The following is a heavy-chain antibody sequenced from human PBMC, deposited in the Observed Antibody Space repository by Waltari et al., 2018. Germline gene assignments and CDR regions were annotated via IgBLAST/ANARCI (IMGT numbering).Heavy chain of an antibody. J-gene: IGHJ4*02. Sequence: EVQLLESGGGLVQPGGSLRLSCAASGFTFSSYAMSWVRQAPGKEREWVSASSGSGGSTYYADSVKGRFTISRDNSKNTLYLQMNSLRAEDTAVYYCAKFLSGWYFDYWGQGTLVTVSS. CDR2: SSGSGGST. V-gene: IGHV3-23*01. CDR1: GFTFSSYA. D-gene: IGHD6-19*01. CDR3: AKFLSGWYFDY.